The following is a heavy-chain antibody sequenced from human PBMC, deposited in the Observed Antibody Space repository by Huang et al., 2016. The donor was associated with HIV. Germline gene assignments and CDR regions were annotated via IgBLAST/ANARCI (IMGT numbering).Heavy chain of an antibody. V-gene: IGHV1-8*02. CDR3: ARSAYGDLDY. Sequence: QVHLVQSGAEVKKPGASVKVSCKASRYTFTNYDINWVRQAPGRGLEWMGWMNPNTGNTGFAQSFQGRVTMTRKTSITTAYMELTSLTSEDTAVYYCARSAYGDLDYWGLGTLVIVSS. J-gene: IGHJ4*02. CDR1: RYTFTNYD. D-gene: IGHD4-17*01. CDR2: MNPNTGNT.